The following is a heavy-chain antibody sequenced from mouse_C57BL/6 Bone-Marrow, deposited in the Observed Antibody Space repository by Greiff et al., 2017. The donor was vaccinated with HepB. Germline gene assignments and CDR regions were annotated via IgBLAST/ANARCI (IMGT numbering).Heavy chain of an antibody. CDR2: IYPSDSET. Sequence: QMQLKQPGAELVRPGSSVKLSCKASGYTFTSYWMDWVKQRPGQGLEWIGNIYPSDSETHYNQKFKDKATLTVDKSSSTAYMQLSSLTSEDSAVYYCASLRRDWYFDVWGTGTTVTVSS. CDR3: ASLRRDWYFDV. J-gene: IGHJ1*03. V-gene: IGHV1-61*01. D-gene: IGHD2-12*01. CDR1: GYTFTSYW.